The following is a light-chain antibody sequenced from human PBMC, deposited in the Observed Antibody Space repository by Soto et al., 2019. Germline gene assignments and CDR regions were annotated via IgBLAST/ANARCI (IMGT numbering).Light chain of an antibody. V-gene: IGKV3-20*01. CDR2: GAS. CDR1: QSVSSN. CDR3: QQYGSSPLIS. J-gene: IGKJ5*01. Sequence: EIVLTQSPGTLSLSPGERATLSCRASQSVSSNLVWYHQKPGQAPRLLIFGASKRATGIPDRFSGSGSGRDFTLTISGLEPEDFAVYYCQQYGSSPLISFGQGTRLEIK.